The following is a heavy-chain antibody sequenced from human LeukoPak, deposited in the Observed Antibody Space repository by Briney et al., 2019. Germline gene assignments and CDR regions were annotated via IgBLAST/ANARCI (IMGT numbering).Heavy chain of an antibody. V-gene: IGHV7-4-1*02. Sequence: ASVKVSCKASGYTFTSYAMNWVRQAPGQGLEWMGWINTNTGNPTYAQGFTGRFVFSLDTSVSTAYLQISSLKAEDTAVYYCARGESITIFGMVSGGYFDYWGQGTLVTVSS. J-gene: IGHJ4*02. D-gene: IGHD3-3*01. CDR1: GYTFTSYA. CDR2: INTNTGNP. CDR3: ARGESITIFGMVSGGYFDY.